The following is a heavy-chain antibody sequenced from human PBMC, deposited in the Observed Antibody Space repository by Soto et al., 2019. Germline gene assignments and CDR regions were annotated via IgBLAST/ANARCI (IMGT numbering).Heavy chain of an antibody. D-gene: IGHD2-8*01. J-gene: IGHJ4*02. Sequence: GGSLRLSCAASGFTFSSYAMSWVRQAPGKGLEWVSAISGSGGSTYYADSVKGRFTISRDNSENTLFLQMNSLRAEDTAVYYCAKDMGYCTNGVCSLFPFDYWGQGTLVTVSS. CDR1: GFTFSSYA. CDR2: ISGSGGST. CDR3: AKDMGYCTNGVCSLFPFDY. V-gene: IGHV3-23*01.